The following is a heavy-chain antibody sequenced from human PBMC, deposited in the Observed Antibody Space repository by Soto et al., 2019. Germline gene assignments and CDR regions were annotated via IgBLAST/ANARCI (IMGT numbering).Heavy chain of an antibody. Sequence: QVQLQESGPGLVKTSETLSLTCTVSGGSITSHSWSWIRQSPGKGLESIGYIYHSGSTNYNPSFKSRVSTSVDTSKNQFSLKLTSVTAAATAVYYCARGNDLLYYWGQGIQVTVSA. D-gene: IGHD1-1*01. CDR3: ARGNDLLYY. J-gene: IGHJ4*02. CDR1: GGSITSHS. V-gene: IGHV4-59*11. CDR2: IYHSGST.